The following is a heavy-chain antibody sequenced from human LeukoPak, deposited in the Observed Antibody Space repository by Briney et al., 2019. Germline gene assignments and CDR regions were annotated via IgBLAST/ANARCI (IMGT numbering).Heavy chain of an antibody. D-gene: IGHD3-22*01. CDR1: GFTFSSYA. J-gene: IGHJ4*02. V-gene: IGHV3-23*01. Sequence: GSLRLSCAASGFTFSSYAMSWVRQAPGKGLEWVSAIRGSCGSTYYADSVKGRFTISRDNSKNTLYLQMNNLRAEDTAVYYCAKYYYDSSGYYKIPIFDYWGQGTLVTVSS. CDR3: AKYYYDSSGYYKIPIFDY. CDR2: IRGSCGST.